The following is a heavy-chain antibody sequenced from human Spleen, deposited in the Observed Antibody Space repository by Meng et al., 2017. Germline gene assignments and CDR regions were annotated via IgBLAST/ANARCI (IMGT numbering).Heavy chain of an antibody. CDR3: ARAGVGYDILTGWAYDAFDI. J-gene: IGHJ3*02. Sequence: SETLSLTCAVYGGSFSGYYWSWIRQPPGKGLEWIGEINHSGSTNYNPSLKSRVTISVDTSKNQFSLKLSSVTAADTAVYYCARAGVGYDILTGWAYDAFDIWGQGTMVTVSS. CDR2: INHSGST. V-gene: IGHV4-34*01. D-gene: IGHD3-9*01. CDR1: GGSFSGYY.